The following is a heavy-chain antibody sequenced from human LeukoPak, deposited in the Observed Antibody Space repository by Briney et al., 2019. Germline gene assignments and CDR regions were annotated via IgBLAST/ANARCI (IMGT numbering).Heavy chain of an antibody. CDR1: GFTFGDYA. Sequence: GGSLRLSCTASGFTFGDYAMTWVRQAPGKGLEWVGFIASKTYGGTAEYAASVKGRFTISRDDSKSIAYLQMNSLKTEDTAVYYCRGGVDSWGQGTLVTVSS. V-gene: IGHV3-49*04. D-gene: IGHD3-16*01. J-gene: IGHJ4*02. CDR2: IASKTYGGTA. CDR3: RGGVDS.